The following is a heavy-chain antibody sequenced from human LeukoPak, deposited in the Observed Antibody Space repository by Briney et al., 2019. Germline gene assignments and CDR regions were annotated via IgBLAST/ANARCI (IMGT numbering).Heavy chain of an antibody. Sequence: GGSLRLSCAASGFTFTTYSMNWVRQAPGKGLEWISYISGSSGTIYYADSVKGRFTIFRDNAENSVFLQMNSLRAEDTAVYYCARWGIISRFFDSWGQGTLVTVSS. D-gene: IGHD3-10*01. CDR1: GFTFTTYS. V-gene: IGHV3-48*01. J-gene: IGHJ4*01. CDR2: ISGSSGTI. CDR3: ARWGIISRFFDS.